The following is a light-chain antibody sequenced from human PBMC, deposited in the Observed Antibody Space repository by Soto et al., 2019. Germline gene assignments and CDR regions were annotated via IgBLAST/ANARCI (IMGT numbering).Light chain of an antibody. CDR3: NSYRKNNTWV. CDR2: EVI. J-gene: IGLJ3*02. V-gene: IGLV2-14*01. Sequence: QSVLTQPASVSGSPGQSITISCNGTSSDVGAYNYVSWYQQYPGKAPKLKIYEVIHRPSGVSNRFSGSRSGNTAFLTISGLQAEDEADYYCNSYRKNNTWVFGGGTQLTVL. CDR1: SSDVGAYNY.